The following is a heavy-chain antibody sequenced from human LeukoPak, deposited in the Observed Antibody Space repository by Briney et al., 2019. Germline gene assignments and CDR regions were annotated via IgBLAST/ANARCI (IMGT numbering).Heavy chain of an antibody. CDR1: GYTFTSYD. CDR3: ARGLKHYDFWSGYSRPYYMDV. D-gene: IGHD3-3*01. CDR2: MNPDSGNT. V-gene: IGHV1-8*01. J-gene: IGHJ6*03. Sequence: ASVKVSCKASGYTFTSYDINWVRQATGQGLEWMGWMNPDSGNTGYAQKFQGRVTMTRNTSISTAYMELSSLRSEDTAVYYCARGLKHYDFWSGYSRPYYMDVWGKGTTVTVSS.